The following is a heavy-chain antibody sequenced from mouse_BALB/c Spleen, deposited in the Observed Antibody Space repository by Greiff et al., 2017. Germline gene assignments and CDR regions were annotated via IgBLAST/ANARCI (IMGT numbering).Heavy chain of an antibody. Sequence: EVKLVESGPGLVKPSQSLSLTCTVTGYSITSDYAWNWIRQFPGNKLEWMGYISYSGSTSYNPSLKSRISITRDTSKNQFFLQLNSVTTEDTATYYCARETTAIAYWGQGTLVTVSA. D-gene: IGHD1-2*01. CDR1: GYSITSDYA. CDR3: ARETTAIAY. J-gene: IGHJ3*01. V-gene: IGHV3-2*02. CDR2: ISYSGST.